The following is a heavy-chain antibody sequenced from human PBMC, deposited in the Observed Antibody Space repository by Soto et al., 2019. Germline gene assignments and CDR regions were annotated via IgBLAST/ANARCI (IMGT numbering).Heavy chain of an antibody. CDR2: ISGSGGST. CDR3: AKEGDGSGSLYYYYGMDV. J-gene: IGHJ6*02. Sequence: PGGSLRLSCAASGFTFSSYAMSWVRQAPGKGLEWVSAISGSGGSTYYADSVKGRFTISRDNSKNTLYLQMNSLRAEDTAVYYCAKEGDGSGSLYYYYGMDVWGQGTTVTVSS. CDR1: GFTFSSYA. D-gene: IGHD3-10*01. V-gene: IGHV3-23*01.